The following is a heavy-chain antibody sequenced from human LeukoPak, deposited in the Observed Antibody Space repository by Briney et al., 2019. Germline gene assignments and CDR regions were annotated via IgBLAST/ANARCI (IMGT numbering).Heavy chain of an antibody. V-gene: IGHV3-23*01. Sequence: GGSLTLSCAASGFTFSSYAMSWVRQAPGKGREWVSSISGSGGSTYYADSVKGRFTISRDNYKNTLYLQMNSLRAEDTAVYYCAKHALKTAMAFFDYWGQGTLLTLP. CDR1: GFTFSSYA. J-gene: IGHJ4*02. CDR2: ISGSGGST. D-gene: IGHD5-18*01. CDR3: AKHALKTAMAFFDY.